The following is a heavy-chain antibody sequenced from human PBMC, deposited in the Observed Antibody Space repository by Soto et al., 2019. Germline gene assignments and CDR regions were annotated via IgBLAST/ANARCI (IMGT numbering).Heavy chain of an antibody. Sequence: ASVKVSCKASGFTFTSSAVQWVRQARGQRLEWIGWIVVGSGNTNYAQKFQERVTITRDMSTSTAYMELSSLRSEDTAVYYCAADQGYDSSGSLDYWGQGTLVTVSS. CDR3: AADQGYDSSGSLDY. CDR2: IVVGSGNT. V-gene: IGHV1-58*01. J-gene: IGHJ4*02. CDR1: GFTFTSSA. D-gene: IGHD3-22*01.